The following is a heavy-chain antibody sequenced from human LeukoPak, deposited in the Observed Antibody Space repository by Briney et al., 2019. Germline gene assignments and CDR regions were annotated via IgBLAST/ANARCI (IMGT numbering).Heavy chain of an antibody. CDR2: INHSGST. Sequence: SSETLSLTCAVYGGSFSGYYWSWIRQPPGKGLEWIGEINHSGSTNYNPSLKSRVTISVDTSKSQFSLKLSSVTAADTAVYYCARVEGDYPEKYFQHWGQGTLVTVSS. CDR3: ARVEGDYPEKYFQH. V-gene: IGHV4-34*01. D-gene: IGHD4-17*01. J-gene: IGHJ1*01. CDR1: GGSFSGYY.